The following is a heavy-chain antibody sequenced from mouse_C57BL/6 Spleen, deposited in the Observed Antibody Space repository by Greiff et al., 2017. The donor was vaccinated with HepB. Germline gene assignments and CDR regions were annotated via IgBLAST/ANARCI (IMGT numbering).Heavy chain of an antibody. Sequence: QVQLQQSGPGLVQPSQSLSITCTVSGFSLTSYGVHWVRQSPGKGLEWLGVIWSGGSTDYNAAFISRLSISKDNSKSHVFFKMNSLQADDTAIYYCARNWDYGSSYFYAMDYWGQGTSVTVSS. CDR3: ARNWDYGSSYFYAMDY. D-gene: IGHD1-1*01. CDR1: GFSLTSYG. CDR2: IWSGGST. J-gene: IGHJ4*01. V-gene: IGHV2-2*01.